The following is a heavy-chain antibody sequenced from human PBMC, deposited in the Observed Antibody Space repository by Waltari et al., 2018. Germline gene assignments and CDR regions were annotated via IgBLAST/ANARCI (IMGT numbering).Heavy chain of an antibody. J-gene: IGHJ3*02. CDR1: GGSISSGGYY. CDR3: ARERITSDAFYI. Sequence: QVQLQESGPGLVKPSQTLSLTCTVSGGSISSGGYYWRWIRQHPGKGLEWIGYIYYSGSTYYNPSLKIRVTIAVDTSKNQFSLKLSSVTAADTAVYYCARERITSDAFYIWGQGTMVTVSS. V-gene: IGHV4-31*03. CDR2: IYYSGST. D-gene: IGHD3-16*01.